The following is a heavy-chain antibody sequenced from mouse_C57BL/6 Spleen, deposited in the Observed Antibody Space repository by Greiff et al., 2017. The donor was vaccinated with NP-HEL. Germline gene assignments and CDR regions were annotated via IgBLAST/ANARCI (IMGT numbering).Heavy chain of an antibody. J-gene: IGHJ3*01. CDR2: INPYNGGT. D-gene: IGHD1-1*01. CDR3: ARGVPMYYYGSSPAWFAY. CDR1: GYTFTDYY. Sequence: EVQLQQSGPVLVKPGASVKMSCKASGYTFTDYYMNWVKQSHGKSLEWIGVINPYNGGTSYNQKFKGKATLTVDKSSSTAYMELNSLTSEDSAVYYCARGVPMYYYGSSPAWFAYWGQGTLVTVSA. V-gene: IGHV1-19*01.